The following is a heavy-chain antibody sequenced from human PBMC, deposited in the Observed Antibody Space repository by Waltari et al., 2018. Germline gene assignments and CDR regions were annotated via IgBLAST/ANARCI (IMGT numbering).Heavy chain of an antibody. J-gene: IGHJ4*02. CDR3: ARDLLDYGDLGY. Sequence: QVQLVQSGAEVKKHGASVKVSCKASGYTFTSYGIRWVRPAPGQGLEWMGLISAYNGNTNYAQKLQGRVTMTPYTSTSTAYMDLRSLRSDDTAVYYCARDLLDYGDLGYWGQGPLVTVSS. CDR2: ISAYNGNT. V-gene: IGHV1-18*01. CDR1: GYTFTSYG. D-gene: IGHD4-17*01.